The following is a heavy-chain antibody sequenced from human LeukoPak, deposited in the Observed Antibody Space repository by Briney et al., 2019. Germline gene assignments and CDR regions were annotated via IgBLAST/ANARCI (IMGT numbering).Heavy chain of an antibody. CDR2: INSDGSST. D-gene: IGHD3-22*01. J-gene: IGHJ4*02. CDR1: GFTLSTYW. CDR3: AKVPPPTYYYDSSGYLHCDY. V-gene: IGHV3-74*01. Sequence: GGSLRLSCAASGFTLSTYWMHWVRQAPGKGLAWVSRINSDGSSTSYADFVKGRFTISRDNSKNTLYLQMNSLRAEETAVYYCAKVPPPTYYYDSSGYLHCDYWGQGTLVTVSS.